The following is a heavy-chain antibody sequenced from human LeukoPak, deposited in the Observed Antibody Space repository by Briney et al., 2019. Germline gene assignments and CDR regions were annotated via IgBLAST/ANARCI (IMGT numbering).Heavy chain of an antibody. V-gene: IGHV4-61*02. D-gene: IGHD4-11*01. CDR3: ARDEVTSATYYLDS. Sequence: SQTLSLTCTVSGASSNTGSYYWCWIRQPAGKGLEWIGRVYTKGGTNYNPSLKSRVTISLDPSKNQLSLKLASVTAADTAVYYCARDEVTSATYYLDSWGQGTLVTVSS. J-gene: IGHJ4*02. CDR2: VYTKGGT. CDR1: GASSNTGSYY.